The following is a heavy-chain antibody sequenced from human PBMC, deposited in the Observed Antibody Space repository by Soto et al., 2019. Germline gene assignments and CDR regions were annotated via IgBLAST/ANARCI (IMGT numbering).Heavy chain of an antibody. CDR3: ARGPDDYGSGSRRECWFDP. D-gene: IGHD3-10*01. Sequence: ASVKVSCKASGYTFTSYDINWVRQATGQGLEWMGWMNPNSGNTGYAQKFQGRVTMTRNTSISTAYMELSSLRSEDTAVYYCARGPDDYGSGSRRECWFDPWGQGTLVTVSS. V-gene: IGHV1-8*01. CDR2: MNPNSGNT. J-gene: IGHJ5*02. CDR1: GYTFTSYD.